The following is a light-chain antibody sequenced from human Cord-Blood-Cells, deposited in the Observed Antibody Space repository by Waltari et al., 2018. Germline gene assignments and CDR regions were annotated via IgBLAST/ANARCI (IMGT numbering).Light chain of an antibody. V-gene: IGKV3-20*01. J-gene: IGKJ2*01. CDR2: GAS. CDR3: QQYGSSPMYT. CDR1: QSVSSSY. Sequence: EIVLTQSPGTLSLSPGERATLPCRASQSVSSSYLAWYQQKPGQAPRLLIYGASSRATGIPDRFSGSGSGTDFTLTISRLEPEDSAVYYCQQYGSSPMYTFGQGTKLEIK.